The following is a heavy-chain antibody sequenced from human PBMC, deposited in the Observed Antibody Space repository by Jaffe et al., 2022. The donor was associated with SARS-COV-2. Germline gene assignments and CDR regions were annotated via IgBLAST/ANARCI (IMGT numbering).Heavy chain of an antibody. J-gene: IGHJ4*02. CDR1: GGSISSYY. D-gene: IGHD6-19*01. CDR2: FYNSGST. CDR3: AGGRQWLAFDC. Sequence: QVQLQESGPGLVKPSETLSLTCTVSGGSISSYYWGWIRQPPGKGVEWIGSFYNSGSTNYNPSLRSRVTISIDTSKNQLSLKLTSVTAADTAVYYCAGGRQWLAFDCWGQGTLVTVSS. V-gene: IGHV4-59*01.